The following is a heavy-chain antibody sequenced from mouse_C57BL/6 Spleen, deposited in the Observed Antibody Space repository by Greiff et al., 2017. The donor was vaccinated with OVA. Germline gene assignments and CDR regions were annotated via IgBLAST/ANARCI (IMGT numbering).Heavy chain of an antibody. CDR1: GYTFTSYW. Sequence: VQLQQPGTELVKPGASVKLSCKASGYTFTSYWMHWVKQRPGQGLEWIGNINPSNGGTNYNEKFKSKATLTVDKSSSTAYMQLSSLTSEDSAVYYCARPIYYDYDWFAYWGQGTLVTVSA. CDR3: ARPIYYDYDWFAY. V-gene: IGHV1-53*01. J-gene: IGHJ3*01. CDR2: INPSNGGT. D-gene: IGHD2-4*01.